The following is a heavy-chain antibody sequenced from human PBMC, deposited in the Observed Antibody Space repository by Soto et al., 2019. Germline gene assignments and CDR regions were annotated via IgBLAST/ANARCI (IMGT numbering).Heavy chain of an antibody. D-gene: IGHD1-26*01. CDR3: AKEATESGSYYYFDY. Sequence: GGPLRLSCAASGFTFRNYAMTWVRQAPGKGLEWVSTISGSGGSTYYADSVKGRLTISRDNSKNTLYLQMNSLGAEDTAVYYCAKEATESGSYYYFDYWGQGT. V-gene: IGHV3-23*01. CDR2: ISGSGGST. CDR1: GFTFRNYA. J-gene: IGHJ4*02.